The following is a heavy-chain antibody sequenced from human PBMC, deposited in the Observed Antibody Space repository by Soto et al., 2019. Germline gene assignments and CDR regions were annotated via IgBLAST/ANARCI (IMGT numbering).Heavy chain of an antibody. J-gene: IGHJ4*02. CDR1: GGSISSSSYY. CDR2: IYYSGST. V-gene: IGHV4-39*01. CDR3: ARCPSQPEDYFDY. Sequence: SETLSLTCTVSGGSISSSSYYWGWIRQPPGKGLEWIGSIYYSGSTYYNPSLKSRVTISVDTSKNQFSLKLSSVTAADTAVYYCARCPSQPEDYFDYWGQGTLVTVS.